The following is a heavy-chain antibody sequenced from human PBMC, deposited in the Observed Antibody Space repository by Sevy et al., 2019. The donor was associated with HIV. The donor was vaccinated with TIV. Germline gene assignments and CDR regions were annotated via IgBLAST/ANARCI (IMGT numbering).Heavy chain of an antibody. CDR3: AKATPNYYDSSGYYGY. V-gene: IGHV3-23*01. CDR2: ISGSGDST. CDR1: GFTFSSYA. J-gene: IGHJ4*02. D-gene: IGHD3-22*01. Sequence: GGSLRLSCAASGFTFSSYAMSWVRQAPGKGLEWVSAISGSGDSTYYADSVKGRFTISRDNSKNTLYLQMNSLRAEDTAVYYCAKATPNYYDSSGYYGYWGQGTLVTVSS.